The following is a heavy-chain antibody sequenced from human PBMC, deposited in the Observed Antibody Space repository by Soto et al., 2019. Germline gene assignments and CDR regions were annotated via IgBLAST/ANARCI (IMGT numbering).Heavy chain of an antibody. Sequence: SETLSLTCTVSGGSISSYYWSWIRQPPGKGLEWIGYIYYSGSTNYNPSLKSRVTISVDTSKNQFSLKLSSVTAADTAVYYCARDRAVAGTSGLDYWGQGTLVTVSS. J-gene: IGHJ4*02. CDR2: IYYSGST. CDR3: ARDRAVAGTSGLDY. V-gene: IGHV4-59*01. D-gene: IGHD6-19*01. CDR1: GGSISSYY.